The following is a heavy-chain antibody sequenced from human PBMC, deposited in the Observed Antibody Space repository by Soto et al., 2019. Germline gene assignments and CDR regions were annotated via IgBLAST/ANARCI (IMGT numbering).Heavy chain of an antibody. CDR3: AKDSAETNYYYYYYGMDV. J-gene: IGHJ6*02. Sequence: GGSLRLSCAASGFTFSSYAMSWVRQAPGKGLEWVSAISGSGGSTYYADSVKGRFTISRDNSKNTLYLQMNSLRAEDTAVYYSAKDSAETNYYYYYYGMDVWGQGTTVTVSS. CDR1: GFTFSSYA. V-gene: IGHV3-23*01. CDR2: ISGSGGST. D-gene: IGHD1-26*01.